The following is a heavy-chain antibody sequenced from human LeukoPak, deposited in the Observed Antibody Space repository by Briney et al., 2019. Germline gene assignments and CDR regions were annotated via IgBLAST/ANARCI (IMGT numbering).Heavy chain of an antibody. CDR1: GYTFTTYG. Sequence: ASVKVSCKASGYTFTTYGISWVRQAPGLGLEWMGWISAYNGNTNHTQKLQGRVTMTTDTSTSTAYMELRSLRSDDTAVYYCARDPYYYDSSASRGRWFDPWGQGTLVIVSS. D-gene: IGHD3-22*01. V-gene: IGHV1-18*01. CDR3: ARDPYYYDSSASRGRWFDP. J-gene: IGHJ5*02. CDR2: ISAYNGNT.